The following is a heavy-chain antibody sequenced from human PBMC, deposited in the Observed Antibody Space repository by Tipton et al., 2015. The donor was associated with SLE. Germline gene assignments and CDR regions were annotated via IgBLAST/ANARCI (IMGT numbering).Heavy chain of an antibody. CDR1: GDSISNSNYY. V-gene: IGHV4-31*03. Sequence: TLSLTCTVSGDSISNSNYYWTWIRQHPGKGLEWIGYIYNSGGTDYNPSLKSRVTISADTSKNHFSLNLSSVTAADTAVYYCARGGVGGYDYFDYWGQGALVTVSS. CDR2: IYNSGGT. D-gene: IGHD5-12*01. J-gene: IGHJ4*02. CDR3: ARGGVGGYDYFDY.